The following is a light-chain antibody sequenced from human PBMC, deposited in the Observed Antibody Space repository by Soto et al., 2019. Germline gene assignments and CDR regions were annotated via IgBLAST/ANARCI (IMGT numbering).Light chain of an antibody. CDR1: SSNIGSNT. CDR3: EAWDDSLNGRV. CDR2: SNN. V-gene: IGLV1-44*01. J-gene: IGLJ2*01. Sequence: QSALTQPPSASGTPGQRVTISCSGSSSNIGSNTVNWYQHFPGTAPKLLIYSNNQRPSGVPDRFSGSKSGTSASLAISGLQSEDEADYYCEAWDDSLNGRVFGGGTKLTVL.